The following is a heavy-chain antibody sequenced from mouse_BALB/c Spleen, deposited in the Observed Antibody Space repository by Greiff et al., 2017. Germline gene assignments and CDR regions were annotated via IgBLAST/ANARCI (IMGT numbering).Heavy chain of an antibody. CDR3: ARELRLHYYAMDY. D-gene: IGHD2-12*01. CDR1: GFNIKDTY. J-gene: IGHJ4*01. Sequence: VQLQQSGAELVKPGASVKLSCTASGFNIKDTYMHWVKQRPEQGLEWIGRIDPANGNTKYDPKFQGKATITADTSSNTAYLQLSSLTSEDTAVYYCARELRLHYYAMDYWGQGTSVTVSS. V-gene: IGHV14-3*02. CDR2: IDPANGNT.